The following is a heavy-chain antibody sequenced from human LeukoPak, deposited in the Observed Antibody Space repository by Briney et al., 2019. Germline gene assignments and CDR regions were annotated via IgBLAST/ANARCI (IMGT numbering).Heavy chain of an antibody. J-gene: IGHJ4*02. CDR2: ISSSSSYI. CDR1: GFTFSSYS. Sequence: GGSLRLSCAASGFTFSSYSMNWVRQAPGKGLEWVSSISSSSSYIYYADSVKGRFNISRDNAKNSLYLQMNSLRAEDTAVYYCARGRIAVADIDYWGQGTLVTVSS. CDR3: ARGRIAVADIDY. D-gene: IGHD6-19*01. V-gene: IGHV3-21*01.